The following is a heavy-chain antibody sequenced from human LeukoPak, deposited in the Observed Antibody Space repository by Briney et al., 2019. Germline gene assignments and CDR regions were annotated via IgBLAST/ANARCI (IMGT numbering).Heavy chain of an antibody. CDR2: ISHSGGST. J-gene: IGHJ3*02. CDR3: ARGPYCGGGTCYTLGAFDI. Sequence: GSLRLSCAASGFTFATYAMTWVRQAPGKGLEWVSGISHSGGSTYYADSVKGRFNISRDNSRNTVYLQMNSLRAEDSAVYHCARGPYCGGGTCYTLGAFDIWGQGTLASVSS. D-gene: IGHD2-15*01. CDR1: GFTFATYA. V-gene: IGHV3-23*01.